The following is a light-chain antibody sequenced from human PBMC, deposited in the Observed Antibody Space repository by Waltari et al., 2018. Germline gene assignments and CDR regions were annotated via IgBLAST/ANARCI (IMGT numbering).Light chain of an antibody. Sequence: QSVLTQPPSVSAAPRQKVTISCSGSSSNIGNNYVSWYQQLPGTAPKLLIYDSDNRPSGIPDRFSGSKSGTSATLGITGRQTGDEADYFCGAWDSSLTAYVFGTGTKVTVL. J-gene: IGLJ1*01. CDR3: GAWDSSLTAYV. V-gene: IGLV1-51*01. CDR2: DSD. CDR1: SSNIGNNY.